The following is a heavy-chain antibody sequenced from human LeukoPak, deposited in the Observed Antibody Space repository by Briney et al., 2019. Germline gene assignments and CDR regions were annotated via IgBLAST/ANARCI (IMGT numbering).Heavy chain of an antibody. Sequence: ASVKVSCKASGYPFTSYYMHWVRQAPGQGLEWMGWINPNSGGTNYAQKFQGRVTMTRDTSISTAYMELSRLRSDDTAVYYCARVPSGYDPSFDYWGQGTLVTVSS. J-gene: IGHJ4*02. V-gene: IGHV1-2*02. CDR3: ARVPSGYDPSFDY. CDR1: GYPFTSYY. CDR2: INPNSGGT. D-gene: IGHD5-12*01.